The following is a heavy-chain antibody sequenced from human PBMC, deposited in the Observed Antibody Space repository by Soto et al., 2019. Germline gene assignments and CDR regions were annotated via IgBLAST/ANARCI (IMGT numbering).Heavy chain of an antibody. CDR2: IIPIFGTA. J-gene: IGHJ4*02. CDR1: GGTFSSYA. V-gene: IGHV1-69*12. Sequence: QVQLVQSGAEVKKPGSSVKVSCKASGGTFSSYAISWVRQAPGQGLEWMGGIIPIFGTANYAQKFQGRVTMTADDSTSTAYMELSRLRSEDTAVHDCATLGGDCYNLGKNGYFHYWGQGILVAVSS. CDR3: ATLGGDCYNLGKNGYFHY. D-gene: IGHD2-21*01.